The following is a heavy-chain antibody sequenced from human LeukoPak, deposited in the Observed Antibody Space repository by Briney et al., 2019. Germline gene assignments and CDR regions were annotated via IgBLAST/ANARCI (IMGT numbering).Heavy chain of an antibody. Sequence: GGSLRLSCAASGFTFSSNYMSWVRQAPGKGLEGVSVIYSGGSTYYSDSVKGRFTISRDNSKNTLYLQMNSLRAEDTAVYYCARDLKWPYWYFDLWGRGTLVTVSS. J-gene: IGHJ2*01. D-gene: IGHD5-12*01. CDR1: GFTFSSNY. CDR3: ARDLKWPYWYFDL. V-gene: IGHV3-53*01. CDR2: IYSGGST.